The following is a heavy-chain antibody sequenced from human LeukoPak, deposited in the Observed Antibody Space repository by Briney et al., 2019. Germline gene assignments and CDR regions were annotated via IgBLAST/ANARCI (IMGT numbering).Heavy chain of an antibody. D-gene: IGHD6-13*01. V-gene: IGHV1-46*01. CDR2: INPDGGST. Sequence: ASVKVSCKASGYTFTSYWIQWVRQAPGQGLEWMGLINPDGGSTAYAHRFQGRVIMTRDTSTSTAYMDLSSLRSEDTAVYHCVRAPRNSSTMLDFWGQGTLVTVSS. CDR1: GYTFTSYW. CDR3: VRAPRNSSTMLDF. J-gene: IGHJ4*02.